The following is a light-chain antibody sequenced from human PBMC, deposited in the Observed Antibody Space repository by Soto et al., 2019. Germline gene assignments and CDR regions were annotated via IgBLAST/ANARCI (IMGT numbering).Light chain of an antibody. V-gene: IGLV2-14*03. CDR3: ISYTDRQSYL. CDR2: AVS. J-gene: IGLJ1*01. Sequence: ALTQPASLSGSPGQSITISCSGTSSDIGSYDHVAWYQQFPGKSPKLIIYAVSDRPSGVSDRFYGSKSGISASLTISGLQTEDEADYYCISYTDRQSYLFGTGTKVTVL. CDR1: SSDIGSYDH.